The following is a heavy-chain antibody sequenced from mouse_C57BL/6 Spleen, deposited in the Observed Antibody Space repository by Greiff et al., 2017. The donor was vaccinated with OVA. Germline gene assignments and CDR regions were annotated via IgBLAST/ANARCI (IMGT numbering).Heavy chain of an antibody. CDR3: ARCPYDYDGLWYFDV. CDR2: IHPNSGST. J-gene: IGHJ1*03. Sequence: VQLQQPGAELVKPGASVTLSCKASGYTFTSYWMHWVKQRPGQGLEWIGMIHPNSGSTNYNEKFKSKATLTVDKSSSTAYMQLSSLTSEDSAVYDCARCPYDYDGLWYFDVWGTGTTVTVSS. D-gene: IGHD2-4*01. CDR1: GYTFTSYW. V-gene: IGHV1-64*01.